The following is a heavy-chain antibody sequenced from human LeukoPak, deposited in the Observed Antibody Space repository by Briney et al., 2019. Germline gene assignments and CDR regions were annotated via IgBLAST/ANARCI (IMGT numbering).Heavy chain of an antibody. CDR3: ARLGDSAFDI. CDR1: GFTFSTYN. D-gene: IGHD3-3*01. Sequence: PGGSLRLSCAASGFTFSTYNMNWVRQGPGKGLEWVSYISSSSSTIYYADSVKGRFTISRDNAKNSLYLQMNSLRAEDTAVYYCARLGDSAFDIWGQGTMVTVSS. J-gene: IGHJ3*02. CDR2: ISSSSSTI. V-gene: IGHV3-48*01.